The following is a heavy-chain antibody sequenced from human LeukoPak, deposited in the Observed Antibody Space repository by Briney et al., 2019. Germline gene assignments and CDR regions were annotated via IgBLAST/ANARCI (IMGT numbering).Heavy chain of an antibody. Sequence: GGSLRLSCAASGLTFSSYGMHWVRQAPGKGLEWVAFIRYDGSNKYYADSVKGRFTISRDNSKNTLYLQMNSLRAEDTAVYYCAKDRQRITIFGVVIDYWGQGTLVTVSS. CDR3: AKDRQRITIFGVVIDY. J-gene: IGHJ4*02. V-gene: IGHV3-30*02. D-gene: IGHD3-3*01. CDR1: GLTFSSYG. CDR2: IRYDGSNK.